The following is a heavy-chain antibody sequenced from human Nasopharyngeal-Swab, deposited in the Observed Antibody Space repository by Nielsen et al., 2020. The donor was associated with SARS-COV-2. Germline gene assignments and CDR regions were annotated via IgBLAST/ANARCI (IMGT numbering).Heavy chain of an antibody. CDR3: ARGLGAPSSIWH. V-gene: IGHV1-8*01. D-gene: IGHD1-26*01. J-gene: IGHJ1*01. CDR2: MSPNSGNT. CDR1: GYNFIDFD. Sequence: VSVKVSCKASGYNFIDFDINWVRQATGQGLEWMGWMSPNSGNTGYAEKFEGRVTMTRNIATNTAYMELTSLGFEDTAVYYCARGLGAPSSIWHWGPGTHVSVSS.